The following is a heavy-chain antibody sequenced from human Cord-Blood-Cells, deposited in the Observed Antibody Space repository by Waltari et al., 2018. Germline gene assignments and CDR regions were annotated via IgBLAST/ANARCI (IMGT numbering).Heavy chain of an antibody. CDR3: ARGHSSSWYAFDI. J-gene: IGHJ3*02. CDR1: GFTFSSYA. CDR2: SRSNGGST. V-gene: IGHV3-64*01. Sequence: EVQLVESGGGLVQPGGSLRLSCAASGFTFSSYAMHWVRQAPGKEPEYVSASRSNGGSTYYANSVKGRFTISRDNSKNTLYLQMGSLRAEDMAVYYCARGHSSSWYAFDIWGQGTMVTVSS. D-gene: IGHD6-13*01.